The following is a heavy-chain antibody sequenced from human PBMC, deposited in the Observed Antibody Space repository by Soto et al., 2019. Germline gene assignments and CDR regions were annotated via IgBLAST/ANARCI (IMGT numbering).Heavy chain of an antibody. CDR1: GFTFSSYG. CDR2: IWYDGSNK. CDR3: ARGTGSYYYYYYYYMDV. D-gene: IGHD1-26*01. Sequence: GGSLRLSCAASGFTFSSYGMHWVRQAPGKGLEWVAVIWYDGSNKYYADSVKGRFTISRDNSKNTLYLQMNSLRAEDTAVYYCARGTGSYYYYYYYYMDVWGKGTTVTVSS. J-gene: IGHJ6*03. V-gene: IGHV3-33*01.